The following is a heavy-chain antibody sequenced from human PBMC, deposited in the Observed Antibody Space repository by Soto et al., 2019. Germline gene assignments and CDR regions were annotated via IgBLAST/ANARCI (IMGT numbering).Heavy chain of an antibody. CDR1: GGTFSGYA. J-gene: IGHJ4*02. CDR2: IIPIFGTA. Sequence: ASVKVSCKASGGTFSGYAISWVRQAPGQGLEWMGGIIPIFGTANYAQKFQGRVTITADESTSTAYMELSSLRSEDTAVYYCARKGGYSGYDSWGQGTLVTVSS. D-gene: IGHD5-12*01. V-gene: IGHV1-69*13. CDR3: ARKGGYSGYDS.